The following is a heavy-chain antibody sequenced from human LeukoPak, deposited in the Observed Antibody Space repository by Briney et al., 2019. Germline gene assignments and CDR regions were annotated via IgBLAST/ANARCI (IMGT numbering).Heavy chain of an antibody. V-gene: IGHV4-39*07. CDR2: IYYSGST. CDR3: ARDGSDSSSQNWFDP. CDR1: GGSISSSSYY. Sequence: SETLSLTCTVSGGSISSSSYYWGWIRQPPGKGLEWIGSIYYSGSTYYNPSLKSRVTISVDTSKNQFSLKLSSVTAADTAVYYCARDGSDSSSQNWFDPWGQGTLVTVSS. D-gene: IGHD6-13*01. J-gene: IGHJ5*02.